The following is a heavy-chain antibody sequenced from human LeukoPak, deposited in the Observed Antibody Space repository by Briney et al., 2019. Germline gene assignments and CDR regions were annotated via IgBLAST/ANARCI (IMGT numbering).Heavy chain of an antibody. Sequence: SETLSLTCTVSGYSISSGYYWGWIRQPPGKGLEWIGSIYHSGSTYYNPSLKSRVTISVDTSKNQFSLKLSSVTAADTAVYYCARGVFSDYWGQGTLVTVSS. D-gene: IGHD6-13*01. J-gene: IGHJ4*02. CDR1: GYSISSGYY. CDR3: ARGVFSDY. CDR2: IYHSGST. V-gene: IGHV4-38-2*02.